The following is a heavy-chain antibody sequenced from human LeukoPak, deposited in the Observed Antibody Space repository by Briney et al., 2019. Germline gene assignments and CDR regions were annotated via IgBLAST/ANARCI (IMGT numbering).Heavy chain of an antibody. CDR2: IYYSGST. D-gene: IGHD2-15*01. V-gene: IGHV4-59*01. J-gene: IGHJ4*01. CDR3: ARGRYCSGGXXSGVFD. CDR1: SGTISSYY. Sequence: SETLSLTCTVSSGTISSYYWDWVRQPPGKGLEWIGHIYYSGSTNYNPSLKSRVTISVDTTKNQFSLKVSSVTAADTAVYYCARGRYCSGGXXSGVFD.